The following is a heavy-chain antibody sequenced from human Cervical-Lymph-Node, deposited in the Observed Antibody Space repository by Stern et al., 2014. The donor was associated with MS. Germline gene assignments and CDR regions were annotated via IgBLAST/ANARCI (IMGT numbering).Heavy chain of an antibody. D-gene: IGHD2-15*01. CDR1: GYTFTNFY. CDR3: TRCQDVVLVLAAQPENYYYGLDV. J-gene: IGHJ6*02. Sequence: VQLVESGPEVRKPGASVKVSCKASGYTFTNFYLHWVRQAPGQGLEWMGIINPSDGSKKFARKFEGRVSMTRDTSTRTVYMELSSLRSEDTAVYYCTRCQDVVLVLAAQPENYYYGLDVWGQGTTVTVS. CDR2: INPSDGSK. V-gene: IGHV1-46*03.